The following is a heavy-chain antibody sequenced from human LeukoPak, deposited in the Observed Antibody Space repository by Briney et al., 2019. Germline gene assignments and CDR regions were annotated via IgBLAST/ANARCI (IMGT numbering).Heavy chain of an antibody. CDR3: ARGSGAGNIVVVITVFDY. CDR1: GGSISSSAYY. D-gene: IGHD3-22*01. CDR2: IYYSGST. J-gene: IGHJ4*02. Sequence: SETLSLTCTVSGGSISSSAYYWGWIRRPPGKGLEWIGSIYYSGSTYYNPSLKSRVTISVDTSKNQFSLKLSSVTAADTAVYYCARGSGAGNIVVVITVFDYWGQGTLVTVSS. V-gene: IGHV4-39*07.